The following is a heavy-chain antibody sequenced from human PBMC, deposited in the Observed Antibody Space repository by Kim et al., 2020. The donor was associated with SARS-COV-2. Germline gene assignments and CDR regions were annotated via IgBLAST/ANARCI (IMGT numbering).Heavy chain of an antibody. CDR2: ITNNAAIT. D-gene: IGHD3-16*01. V-gene: IGHV3-23*01. J-gene: IGHJ4*02. CDR1: GFTFSSYG. CDR3: AKNTGSGWGGSDY. Sequence: GGSLRLSCAASGFTFSSYGMSWVRQAPGKGLEWVSGITNNAAITYYADSVKGRFTISRDSSKNTLYLQMNSLRAEDMAVYYCAKNTGSGWGGSDYWGQGTLVTVSS.